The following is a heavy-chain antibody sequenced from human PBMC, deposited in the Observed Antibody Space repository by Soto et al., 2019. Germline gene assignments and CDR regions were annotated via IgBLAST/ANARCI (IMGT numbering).Heavy chain of an antibody. V-gene: IGHV3-48*01. CDR2: ISSSSSTI. CDR3: ARHPERIAQIGWFDP. D-gene: IGHD6-13*01. CDR1: GFTFSSYS. J-gene: IGHJ5*02. Sequence: EVQLVESGGGLVQPGGSLRLSCAASGFTFSSYSMNWVRQAPGKGLEWVSYISSSSSTIYYADSVKRRFTISRDNAKTSLYLQMNSLRAEDTAVYYCARHPERIAQIGWFDPWGQGTLVTVSS.